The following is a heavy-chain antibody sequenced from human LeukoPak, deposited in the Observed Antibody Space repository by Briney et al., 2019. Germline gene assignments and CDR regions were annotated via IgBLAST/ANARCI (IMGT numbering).Heavy chain of an antibody. Sequence: PGGSLRLSCAASGFTFSSYEMNWVRQAPGKGLEWVSYISSSGSTIYYADSVKGRFTISRNNAKNSLYLQMNSLRAEDTAVYYCAELGITMIGGVWGKGTTVTVSS. J-gene: IGHJ6*04. CDR3: AELGITMIGGV. CDR1: GFTFSSYE. D-gene: IGHD3-10*02. CDR2: ISSSGSTI. V-gene: IGHV3-48*03.